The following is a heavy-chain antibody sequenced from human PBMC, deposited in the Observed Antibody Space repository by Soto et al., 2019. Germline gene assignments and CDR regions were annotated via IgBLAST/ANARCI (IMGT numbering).Heavy chain of an antibody. D-gene: IGHD3-10*01. CDR1: GGPIQAGEYY. Sequence: SETLSRTGNVSGGPIQAGEYYWNWILQPPGKGLEWIGYVFYSGATNYSPSLKSRAAISMDTSKNQFSLSLTSVTAADTAVYYCARAGFSYGHLLFWGQGIRVTVSS. CDR2: VFYSGAT. J-gene: IGHJ4*02. CDR3: ARAGFSYGHLLF. V-gene: IGHV4-30-4*01.